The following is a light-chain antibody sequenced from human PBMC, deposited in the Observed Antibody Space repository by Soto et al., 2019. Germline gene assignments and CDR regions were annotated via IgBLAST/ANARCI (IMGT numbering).Light chain of an antibody. Sequence: EIVLTQSPGTLSLSPGERATLSCRASQSVSSAYLAWYQQIPGQAPRLLRYGASSRAPGIPDRFSGSGSGTDFTLTISGLEPEDFAVYYCQQSGSSFFTFGQGTKLEIK. CDR2: GAS. V-gene: IGKV3-20*01. CDR3: QQSGSSFFT. CDR1: QSVSSAY. J-gene: IGKJ2*01.